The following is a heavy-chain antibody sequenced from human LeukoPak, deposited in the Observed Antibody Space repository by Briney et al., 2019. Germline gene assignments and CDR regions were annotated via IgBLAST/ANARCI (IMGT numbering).Heavy chain of an antibody. CDR1: GYTFTSYH. CDR2: IKSTGDTT. V-gene: IGHV1-2*02. Sequence: GASVKVSCKTSGYTFTSYHMHWVRQAPGQGLEWVAIIKSTGDTTVYAQKFQGRVTMTRDTSISTAYMELSRLRSDDTAVYYCASGDDILTGYYHPNGVYWGQGTLVTVSS. CDR3: ASGDDILTGYYHPNGVY. D-gene: IGHD3-9*01. J-gene: IGHJ4*02.